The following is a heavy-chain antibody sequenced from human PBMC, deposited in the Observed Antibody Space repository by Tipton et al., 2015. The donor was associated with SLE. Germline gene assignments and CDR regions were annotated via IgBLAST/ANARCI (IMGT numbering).Heavy chain of an antibody. J-gene: IGHJ6*03. CDR1: GGSISESFLY. D-gene: IGHD2-2*01. CDR3: ARGYCSSPSCRYYYYYYMDV. Sequence: TLSLTCTVSGGSISESFLYRGWIRQPPGKGLEWIGSIHYTGSTYYNPSPKSRVTISLDTSKNQFSLKLNSVTAADTAVYYCARGYCSSPSCRYYYYYYMDVWGKGTTVTVSS. CDR2: IHYTGST. V-gene: IGHV4-39*07.